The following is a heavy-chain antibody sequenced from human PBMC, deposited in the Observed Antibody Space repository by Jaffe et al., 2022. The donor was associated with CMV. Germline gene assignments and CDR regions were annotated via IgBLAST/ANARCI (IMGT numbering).Heavy chain of an antibody. CDR2: INHSGST. CDR3: ARRRIAVASTFPFDY. D-gene: IGHD6-19*01. CDR1: GGSFSGYY. V-gene: IGHV4-34*01. J-gene: IGHJ4*02. Sequence: QVQLQQWGAGLLKPSETLSLTCAVYGGSFSGYYWSWIRQPPGKGLEWIGEINHSGSTNYNPSLKSRVTISVDTSKNQFSLKLSSVTAADTAVYYCARRRIAVASTFPFDYWGQGTLVTVSS.